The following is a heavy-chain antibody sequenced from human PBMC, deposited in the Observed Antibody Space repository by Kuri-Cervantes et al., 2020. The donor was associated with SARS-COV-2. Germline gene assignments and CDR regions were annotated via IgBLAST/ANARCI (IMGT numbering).Heavy chain of an antibody. CDR3: ARGSSAWSGVDY. D-gene: IGHD6-19*01. CDR2: INWNGGST. J-gene: IGHJ4*02. CDR1: GFTFDDYG. V-gene: IGHV3-20*04. Sequence: ETLSLTCAASGFTFDDYGMSWVRQAPGKGLEWVSGINWNGGSTGYADSVKGRFTISRDNAKNSLYLQMNSLRAEDTAVYYCARGSSAWSGVDYWGRGTLVTVSS.